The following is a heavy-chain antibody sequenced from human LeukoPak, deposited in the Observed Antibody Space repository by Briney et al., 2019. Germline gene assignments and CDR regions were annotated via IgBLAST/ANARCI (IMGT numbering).Heavy chain of an antibody. CDR1: GFTVRSNY. V-gene: IGHV3-53*01. CDR2: IYSGGST. CDR3: ARGDSYGTPRGDY. D-gene: IGHD5-18*01. Sequence: PGGSLRLSCAASGFTVRSNYMSWVRQAPGKGLEWVSVIYSGGSTYYADSVKGRFIIYRDNSKNTLYLEMNSLRAEDTAVYYCARGDSYGTPRGDYWGQGTLVTVSS. J-gene: IGHJ4*02.